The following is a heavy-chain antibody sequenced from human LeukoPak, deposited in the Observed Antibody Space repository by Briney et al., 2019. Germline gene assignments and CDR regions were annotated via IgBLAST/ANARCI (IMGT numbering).Heavy chain of an antibody. J-gene: IGHJ4*02. V-gene: IGHV4-39*01. D-gene: IGHD3-22*01. CDR1: GGSIISTNYY. CDR2: IYYSGGT. CDR3: ARETRRTRYDTSGYYDY. Sequence: SETLSPTCTVSGGSIISTNYYWGWIRQPPGKGLEWIRSIYYSGGTYYNPSLKSRVTISVDTSKNQFSLKLSSVTAADTAVYYCARETRRTRYDTSGYYDYWGQGTLFTVSS.